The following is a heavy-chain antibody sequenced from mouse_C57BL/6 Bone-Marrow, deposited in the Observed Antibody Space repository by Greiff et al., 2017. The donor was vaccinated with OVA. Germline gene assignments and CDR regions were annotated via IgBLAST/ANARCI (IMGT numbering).Heavy chain of an antibody. CDR3: AKKLLFPMDY. V-gene: IGHV1-81*01. CDR1: GYTFTSYG. J-gene: IGHJ4*01. D-gene: IGHD2-1*01. Sequence: VKLVESGAELARPGASVKLSCKASGYTFTSYGISWVKQRTGQGLEWIGEIYPRSGNTYYNEKFKGKATLTADKSSSTAYMELRSLTSEDSAVYFCAKKLLFPMDYWGQGTSVTVSS. CDR2: IYPRSGNT.